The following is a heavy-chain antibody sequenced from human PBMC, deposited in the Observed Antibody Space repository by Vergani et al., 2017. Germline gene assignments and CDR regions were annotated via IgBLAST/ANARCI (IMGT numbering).Heavy chain of an antibody. V-gene: IGHV3-33*01. CDR3: ARTPNCSSTSCYTGMDY. CDR2: IWYDGSNK. J-gene: IGHJ4*02. D-gene: IGHD2-2*02. CDR1: GFTFSSYG. Sequence: QVQLVESGGGVVQPGRSLRLSCAASGFTFSSYGMHWVRQAPGKGLEWVAVIWYDGSNKYYADSVTGRFTISRDNSKNTLYLQMNSLRAEDTAVYYCARTPNCSSTSCYTGMDYWGQGTLVTVSS.